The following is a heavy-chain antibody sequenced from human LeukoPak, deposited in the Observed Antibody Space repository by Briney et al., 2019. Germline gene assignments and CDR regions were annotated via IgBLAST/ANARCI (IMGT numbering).Heavy chain of an antibody. D-gene: IGHD5-18*01. J-gene: IGHJ4*02. CDR2: IYHSGST. Sequence: SGTLSLTCAVSGAPISSNNWWWSWVRQPPGKGLEWIGEIYHSGSTNYNPSLKSRVTISVDTSKNQVSLKLSSVTAADTAIYYCAREGYSYSFDYWGQGTLVTVSS. V-gene: IGHV4-4*02. CDR1: GAPISSNNW. CDR3: AREGYSYSFDY.